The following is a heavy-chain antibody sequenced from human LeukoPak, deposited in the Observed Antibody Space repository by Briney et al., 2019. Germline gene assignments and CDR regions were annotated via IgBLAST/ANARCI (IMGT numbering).Heavy chain of an antibody. J-gene: IGHJ3*02. D-gene: IGHD2-15*01. Sequence: ASVKVSCKASGYTFTSYGISWVRQAPGQGLEWMGRINPNSGGTNYAQKFQGRVTMTRDTSISTAYMELSRLRSDDTAVYYCARAFQDIVVVVAATFAFDIWGQGTMVTVSS. CDR1: GYTFTSYG. CDR2: INPNSGGT. V-gene: IGHV1-2*06. CDR3: ARAFQDIVVVVAATFAFDI.